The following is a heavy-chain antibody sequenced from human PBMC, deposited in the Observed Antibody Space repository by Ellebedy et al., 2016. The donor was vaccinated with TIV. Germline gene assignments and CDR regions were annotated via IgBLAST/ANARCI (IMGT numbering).Heavy chain of an antibody. V-gene: IGHV3-7*03. CDR2: INNDGSGK. CDR3: ADFHAA. Sequence: GESLKISCAASGFTFRDYWMAWVRQAPGKGLEWVASINNDGSGKYYVDSVKGRFTISRDNTKDSLFLQMNSLTAEDTGLYYCADFHAAWGQGTLVTVSS. J-gene: IGHJ5*02. CDR1: GFTFRDYW.